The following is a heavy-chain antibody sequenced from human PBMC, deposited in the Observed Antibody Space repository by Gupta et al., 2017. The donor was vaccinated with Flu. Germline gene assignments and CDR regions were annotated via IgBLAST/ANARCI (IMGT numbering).Heavy chain of an antibody. CDR3: AIDPSVGPSMYFSGGSCYSAWFDS. CDR2: ICDDGSYI. D-gene: IGHD2-15*01. Sequence: PGRWLGLVAGICDDGSYIYDADSVKGRFTSSSDNFKNTLYVQMHSLRAEDTAVYYCAIDPSVGPSMYFSGGSCYSAWFDSWGQGTLVTVSS. J-gene: IGHJ5*01. V-gene: IGHV3-33*03.